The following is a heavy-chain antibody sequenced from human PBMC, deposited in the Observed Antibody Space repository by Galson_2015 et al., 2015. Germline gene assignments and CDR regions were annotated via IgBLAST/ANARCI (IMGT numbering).Heavy chain of an antibody. Sequence: SLRLSCAASGLTFSYVWMSWVRQAPGKGLEWVGRIKSKTDGGTTDYAAPVKGRFTISRDDSKNTLYLQMNSLKTEDTAVYYCTTHQGWLRHYSDYWGQGALVTVSS. CDR1: GLTFSYVW. CDR2: IKSKTDGGTT. D-gene: IGHD5-12*01. V-gene: IGHV3-15*01. J-gene: IGHJ4*02. CDR3: TTHQGWLRHYSDY.